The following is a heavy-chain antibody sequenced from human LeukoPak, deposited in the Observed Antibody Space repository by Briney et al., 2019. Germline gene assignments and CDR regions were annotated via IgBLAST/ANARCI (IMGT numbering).Heavy chain of an antibody. CDR2: ISSSGSTI. D-gene: IGHD3-10*01. J-gene: IGHJ3*02. V-gene: IGHV3-11*04. Sequence: PGGSLRLSCAASGFTFSDYYMSWIRQAPGKGLEWVSYISSSGSTIYYADSVKGRFTISRDNAKNAMYLQMNSLRADDTAVYYCGRDKEEMVRAPYAFGIWGQGTMVTVSS. CDR3: GRDKEEMVRAPYAFGI. CDR1: GFTFSDYY.